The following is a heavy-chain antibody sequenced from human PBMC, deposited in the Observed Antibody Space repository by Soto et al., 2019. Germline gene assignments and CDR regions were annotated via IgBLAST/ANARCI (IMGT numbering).Heavy chain of an antibody. CDR1: CGTISDVGYY. CDR3: SRVRSYDSSSYYYVGAFDI. V-gene: IGHV4-30-4*01. D-gene: IGHD3-22*01. Sequence: TQSLTSTVSCGTISDVGYYCSCIHQPPRKGIEWIGYIYYSGSTYYNPSLKSRVTISVDTSKNQFSLNLSSVTAADTAVYYCSRVRSYDSSSYYYVGAFDIWGQGTMVTVSS. CDR2: IYYSGST. J-gene: IGHJ3*02.